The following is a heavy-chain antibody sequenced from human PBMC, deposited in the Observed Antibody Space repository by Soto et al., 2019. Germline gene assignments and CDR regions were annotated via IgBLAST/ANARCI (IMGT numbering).Heavy chain of an antibody. D-gene: IGHD6-6*01. CDR2: IIPIFGTA. CDR3: ARDRQYSSSLGGMDV. CDR1: GGTFSSYA. J-gene: IGHJ6*02. Sequence: SVQVSCKASGGTFSSYAISWVRQAPGQGLEWMGGIIPIFGTANYAQKFQGRVTITADKSTSTAYMELSSLRSEDTAVYYCARDRQYSSSLGGMDVWGQGTTVTVSS. V-gene: IGHV1-69*06.